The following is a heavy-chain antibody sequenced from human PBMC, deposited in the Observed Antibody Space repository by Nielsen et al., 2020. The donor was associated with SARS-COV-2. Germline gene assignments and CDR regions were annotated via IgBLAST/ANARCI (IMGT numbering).Heavy chain of an antibody. V-gene: IGHV3-21*01. CDR3: ARGRRGGSGSTDY. D-gene: IGHD3-10*01. J-gene: IGHJ4*02. CDR2: ISDSSGYI. CDR1: GFTFSGFT. Sequence: GESLKISCVASGFTFSGFTMNWVRQAPGKGLEWVSSISDSSGYIHNADSLKGRFTISRDNAKNSLFLQMNSLIAEDTAVYYCARGRRGGSGSTDYWGQGTLATVSS.